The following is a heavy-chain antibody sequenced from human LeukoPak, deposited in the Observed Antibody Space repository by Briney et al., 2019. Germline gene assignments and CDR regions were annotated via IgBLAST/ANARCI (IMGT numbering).Heavy chain of an antibody. V-gene: IGHV3-23*01. D-gene: IGHD3-22*01. J-gene: IGHJ6*02. CDR1: GFTFSSYA. CDR2: ISGSGGST. Sequence: SGGSLRLSCAASGFTFSSYAMSWVRQAPGKGLEWVSSISGSGGSTYYADSVKGRFTISRDNSKNTLYLQMNSLRAEDTAVYYCARGLAPGSSYYDSSGYLLSPHGMDVWGQGTTVTVSS. CDR3: ARGLAPGSSYYDSSGYLLSPHGMDV.